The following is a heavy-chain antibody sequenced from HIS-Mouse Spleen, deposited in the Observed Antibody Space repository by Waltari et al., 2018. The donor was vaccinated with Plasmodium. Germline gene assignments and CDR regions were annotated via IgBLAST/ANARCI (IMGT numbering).Heavy chain of an antibody. V-gene: IGHV4-34*01. Sequence: QVQLQQWGAGMLKPSETLSLTCAVYGGSFSGYYWSWIRQPPGKGLEWIGEIKHSGSTNYNPSLKIRVTISVDTSKNQFSLKLSSVTAADTAVYYCARAPIRDAFDIWGQGTMVTVSS. J-gene: IGHJ3*02. CDR2: IKHSGST. CDR3: ARAPIRDAFDI. CDR1: GGSFSGYY. D-gene: IGHD3-9*01.